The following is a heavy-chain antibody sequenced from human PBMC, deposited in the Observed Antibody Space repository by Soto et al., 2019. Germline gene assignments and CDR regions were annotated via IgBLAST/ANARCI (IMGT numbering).Heavy chain of an antibody. V-gene: IGHV4-34*01. CDR2: INHSGST. CDR1: GGSFSGYY. D-gene: IGHD2-2*01. Sequence: SETLSLTCAVYGGSFSGYYWSWIRQPPGKGLEWIGEINHSGSTNYNPSLKSRVTISVDTSKNQFSLKLSSVTAADTAVYYCARGMRYCSSTSCRYYYYYGMDVWGQGTTVTVS. J-gene: IGHJ6*02. CDR3: ARGMRYCSSTSCRYYYYYGMDV.